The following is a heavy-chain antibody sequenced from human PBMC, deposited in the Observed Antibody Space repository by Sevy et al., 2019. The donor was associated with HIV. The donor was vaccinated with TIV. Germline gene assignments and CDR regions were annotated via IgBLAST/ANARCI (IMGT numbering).Heavy chain of an antibody. J-gene: IGHJ5*01. CDR3: AKDRIDNSFYGSNWFDF. CDR2: ISGSGQSS. V-gene: IGHV3-23*01. Sequence: GGSLRLSCAASGFTFTSYATYWVRQAPGKGLEWVAAISGSGQSSFYADSVKGRFTVSRDRSKNTLFLQMDSLRVEDTALYYCAKDRIDNSFYGSNWFDFWGQGTPVTVSS. D-gene: IGHD1-26*01. CDR1: GFTFTSYA.